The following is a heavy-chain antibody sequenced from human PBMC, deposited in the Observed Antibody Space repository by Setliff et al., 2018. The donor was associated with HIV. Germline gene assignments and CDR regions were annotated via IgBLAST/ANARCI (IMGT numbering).Heavy chain of an antibody. CDR3: ARRDPFWSGYYTVDY. V-gene: IGHV4-61*09. D-gene: IGHD3-3*01. J-gene: IGHJ4*02. Sequence: PSETLSLTCTVSGGSISSGSYYWSWIRQPAGKGLEWIGHIYTSGSTNYNPSLKSRVTISVDTSKNQFSLKLSSVTAADTAVYYCARRDPFWSGYYTVDYWGQGTLVTVSS. CDR2: IYTSGST. CDR1: GGSISSGSYY.